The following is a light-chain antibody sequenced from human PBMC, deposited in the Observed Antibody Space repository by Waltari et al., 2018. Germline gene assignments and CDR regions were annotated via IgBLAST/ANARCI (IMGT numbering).Light chain of an antibody. CDR1: SSDIAHYKS. Sequence: HSALTQPASVSGSPGPSITISCTGISSDIAHYKSVSWYQQHPGKAPKLIIYDVNVRPSRVSNRFSGSKSGNTASLTISGLQADDEADYYCSSYVSSNFGSGTKVTVL. CDR2: DVN. CDR3: SSYVSSN. V-gene: IGLV2-14*03. J-gene: IGLJ1*01.